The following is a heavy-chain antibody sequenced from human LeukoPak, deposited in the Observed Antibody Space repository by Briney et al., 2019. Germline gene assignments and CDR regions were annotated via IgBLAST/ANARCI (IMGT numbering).Heavy chain of an antibody. CDR3: ARDGWSSGWFWFDP. Sequence: ASVKVSCKASGYTFTDYNIHWVRQAPGQGLDWMGWINPNSGSTNSAQKFQGRVTMTRDTSIGTAYMELSRLRSEDTAVYYCARDGWSSGWFWFDPWGQGTLVTVSS. V-gene: IGHV1-2*02. CDR2: INPNSGST. CDR1: GYTFTDYN. D-gene: IGHD6-19*01. J-gene: IGHJ5*02.